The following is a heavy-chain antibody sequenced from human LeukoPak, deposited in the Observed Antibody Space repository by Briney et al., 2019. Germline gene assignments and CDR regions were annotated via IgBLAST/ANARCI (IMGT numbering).Heavy chain of an antibody. J-gene: IGHJ5*02. D-gene: IGHD4-23*01. CDR3: ARVLYGGNWFDP. Sequence: ASVKVSCKASGGTLSSYAISWVRQAPGQGLEWMGGIIPIFGTANYAQKFQGRVTITADESTSTAYMELSSLRSEDTAVYYCARVLYGGNWFDPWGQGTLVTVSS. CDR1: GGTLSSYA. V-gene: IGHV1-69*13. CDR2: IIPIFGTA.